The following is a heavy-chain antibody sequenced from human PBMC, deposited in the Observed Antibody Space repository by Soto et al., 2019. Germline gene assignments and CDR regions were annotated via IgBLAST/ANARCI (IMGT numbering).Heavy chain of an antibody. V-gene: IGHV1-69*01. J-gene: IGHJ3*02. CDR2: IIPLFATG. CDR3: ARDRGYSSGWYGVDAFDI. CDR1: GGTFSNSA. D-gene: IGHD6-19*01. Sequence: QVQLVQSGAEVKKPGSSVKVSCKASGGTFSNSAISWVRQAPGQGLEWMGGIIPLFATGNYAQKFQGRVTITADESTSTAYMELSSLRSEDTAVYYCARDRGYSSGWYGVDAFDIWGQGTMVTVSS.